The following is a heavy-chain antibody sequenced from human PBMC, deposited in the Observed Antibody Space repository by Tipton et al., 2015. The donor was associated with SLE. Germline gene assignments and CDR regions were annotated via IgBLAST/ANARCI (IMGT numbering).Heavy chain of an antibody. V-gene: IGHV3-23*03. Sequence: SLRLSCEGSGFTLSNYAVTWVRQAPGKGLEWVSFIYRGGSTYYADSVKGRFTISRDTSKNTVFLQMNSLKDEDTAVYYCAKDQSGYGDDYHYGMDVWGQGTTVTVSS. CDR1: GFTLSNYA. CDR2: IYRGGST. J-gene: IGHJ6*02. D-gene: IGHD4-17*01. CDR3: AKDQSGYGDDYHYGMDV.